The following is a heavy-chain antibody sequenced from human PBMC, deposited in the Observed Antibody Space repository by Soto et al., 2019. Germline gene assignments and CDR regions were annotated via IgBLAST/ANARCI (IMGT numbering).Heavy chain of an antibody. V-gene: IGHV6-1*01. CDR3: AKLLWFGTPTYYYYGMDV. CDR2: TYYRSKWYN. D-gene: IGHD3-10*01. Sequence: SQTLSLTCVISGDSVSSNSAAWNWIRQSPSRGLEWLGRTYYRSKWYNDYAVSVKSRITINPDTSKNQFSLQLNSVTPEDTAVYYCAKLLWFGTPTYYYYGMDVWGQGTTVTV. CDR1: GDSVSSNSAA. J-gene: IGHJ6*02.